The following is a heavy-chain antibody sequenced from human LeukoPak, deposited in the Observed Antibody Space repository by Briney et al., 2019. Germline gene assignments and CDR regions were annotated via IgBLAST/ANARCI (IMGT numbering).Heavy chain of an antibody. J-gene: IGHJ4*02. Sequence: GASVKVSCKASGGTFTTYAINWIRQAPGQGLEWMGLIIPRLGTSNYAQKFQGRVTFTADKSTSTAYVDLSSLRSEDTAVYYCAIPRRSSRDHDSGGFDSWGRGTLVTVSS. V-gene: IGHV1-69*10. CDR1: GGTFTTYA. CDR3: AIPRRSSRDHDSGGFDS. CDR2: IIPRLGTS. D-gene: IGHD3-10*01.